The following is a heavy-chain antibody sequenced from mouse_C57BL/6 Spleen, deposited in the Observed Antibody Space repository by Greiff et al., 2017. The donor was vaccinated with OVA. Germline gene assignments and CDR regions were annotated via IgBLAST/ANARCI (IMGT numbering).Heavy chain of an antibody. CDR3: ARSYGSSSFAY. CDR1: GYAFTNYL. CDR2: INPGSGGT. D-gene: IGHD1-1*01. Sequence: VQVVESGAELVRPGTSVKVSCKASGYAFTNYLIEWVKQRPGQGLEWIGVINPGSGGTNYNEKFKGKATLTADKSSSTAYMQLSSLTSEDSAVYFCARSYGSSSFAYWGQGTLVTVSA. J-gene: IGHJ3*01. V-gene: IGHV1-54*01.